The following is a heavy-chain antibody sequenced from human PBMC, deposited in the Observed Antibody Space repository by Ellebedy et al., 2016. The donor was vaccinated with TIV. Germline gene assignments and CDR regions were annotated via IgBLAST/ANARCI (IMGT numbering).Heavy chain of an antibody. CDR1: GFTFSNAW. CDR3: TAVYRYNYDSV. J-gene: IGHJ4*02. Sequence: GGSLRLSCAASGFTFSNAWMNWVRQAPGKGLEWVGRIKSKTDGGAADYAAPVKGRFTISRDDSKNTLYLQMNSLKTEDTAVYFCTAVYRYNYDSVWGQGTLVTVSS. V-gene: IGHV3-15*01. CDR2: IKSKTDGGAA. D-gene: IGHD5-18*01.